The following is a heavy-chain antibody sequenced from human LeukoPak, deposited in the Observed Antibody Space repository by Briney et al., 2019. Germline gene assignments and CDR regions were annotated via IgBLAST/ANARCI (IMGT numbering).Heavy chain of an antibody. CDR3: ARGMRESDYGEYGSWFDP. D-gene: IGHD4-17*01. CDR1: GGSLSGYY. V-gene: IGHV4-34*01. J-gene: IGHJ5*02. CDR2: INHSGST. Sequence: SETLSLTCAVYGGSLSGYYWSWIRQPPGKGLEWIGEINHSGSTNYNPSLKSRVTISVDTSKNQFSLKLSSVTAADTAVYYCARGMRESDYGEYGSWFDPWGQGTLVTVSS.